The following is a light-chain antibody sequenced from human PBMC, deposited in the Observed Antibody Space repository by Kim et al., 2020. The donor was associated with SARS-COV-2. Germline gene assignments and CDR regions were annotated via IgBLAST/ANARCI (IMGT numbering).Light chain of an antibody. CDR2: GAS. CDR1: QGISSW. J-gene: IGKJ1*01. V-gene: IGKV1-12*01. CDR3: QQANSFPWT. Sequence: DIQMTQSPSSVSASVGDRVTITCRASQGISSWLVWYQQKPGKAPNLLIYGASSLQSGVPSRFSGSGSGTDFTLTISSLQPEDFATYYCQQANSFPWTFGQGTKVDIK.